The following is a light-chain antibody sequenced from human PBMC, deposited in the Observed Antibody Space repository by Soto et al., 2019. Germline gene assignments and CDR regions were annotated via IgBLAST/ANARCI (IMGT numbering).Light chain of an antibody. CDR2: GAS. CDR3: QQYGSSPRT. CDR1: QTISTY. J-gene: IGKJ1*01. V-gene: IGKV3-20*01. Sequence: EIVLTQSPPTLSLSPGESAALSCRVSQTISTYLAWYQQKPGQAPRLLIYGASTRATGIPARFSGSGSGTEFTLTISRLEPEDFAVYYCQQYGSSPRTFGQGTKVDI.